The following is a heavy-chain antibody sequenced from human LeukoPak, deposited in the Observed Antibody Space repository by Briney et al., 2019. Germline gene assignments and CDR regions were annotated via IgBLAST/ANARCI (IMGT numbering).Heavy chain of an antibody. J-gene: IGHJ3*02. CDR3: ARDYYDSRGEAFDI. CDR1: GGSIGSHY. V-gene: IGHV4-59*11. Sequence: PSETLSLTCTVSGGSIGSHYWSWIRQPPGKGLEWIGYIYYSGTTNYNPSLKSRATISVDTSKNHFSLKLSSVTAADTAVYYCARDYYDSRGEAFDIWGLGTMVTVSS. CDR2: IYYSGTT. D-gene: IGHD3-22*01.